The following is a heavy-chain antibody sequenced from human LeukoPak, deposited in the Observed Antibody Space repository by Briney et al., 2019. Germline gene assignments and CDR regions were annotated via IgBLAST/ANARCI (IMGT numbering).Heavy chain of an antibody. CDR1: GFTFSSYW. J-gene: IGHJ4*02. D-gene: IGHD3-22*01. Sequence: GGSLRLSCAASGFTFSSYWMSWVRQAPGKGLEWVANIKQDGSEKCYVDSVKGRFTISRDNAKNSLYLQMNSLRAEDTAVYYCARGSTYYDSSGQVPFDYWGQGTLVTVSS. CDR3: ARGSTYYDSSGQVPFDY. V-gene: IGHV3-7*01. CDR2: IKQDGSEK.